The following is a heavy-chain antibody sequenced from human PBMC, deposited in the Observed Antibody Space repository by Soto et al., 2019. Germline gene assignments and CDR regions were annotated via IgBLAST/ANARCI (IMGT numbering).Heavy chain of an antibody. CDR3: ATEAYCGGECYLGAFDI. J-gene: IGHJ3*02. D-gene: IGHD2-21*01. CDR1: GYTLTELS. CDR2: FDPENGET. V-gene: IGHV1-24*01. Sequence: QVQLVQSGAEMQKPGASVKVSCKVSGYTLTELSIHWVRQAPGKGLEWMGGFDPENGETIYAQQFQGRVTMTEDTSTDTTYMQLRSLRSEDTAVYYCATEAYCGGECYLGAFDIWGHGTLVTVSS.